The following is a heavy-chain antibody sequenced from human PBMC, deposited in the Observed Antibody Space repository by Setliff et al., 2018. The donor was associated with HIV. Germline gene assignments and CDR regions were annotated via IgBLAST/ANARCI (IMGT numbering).Heavy chain of an antibody. CDR1: GCFISNTY. D-gene: IGHD1-26*01. J-gene: IGHJ3*02. CDR3: ARGQPQGGGTYWSAFDI. V-gene: IGHV4-59*01. CDR2: VYYTGAS. Sequence: NPSETLSLTCTVSGCFISNTYWSWIRQPPGKGLEWLGFVYYTGASDYNPSFKSRLTISLDTSRTQFSLKLTSVTAADTAVYYCARGQPQGGGTYWSAFDIWGRGTMVTVSS.